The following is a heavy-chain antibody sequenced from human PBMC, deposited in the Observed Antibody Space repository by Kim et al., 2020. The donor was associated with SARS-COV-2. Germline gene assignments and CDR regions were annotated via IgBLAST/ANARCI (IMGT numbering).Heavy chain of an antibody. Sequence: GGXLRLSCAASGFTFSSYGMHWVRQAPGKGLEWVAVIWYDGSNKYYADSVKGRFTISRDNSKNTLYLQMNSLRAEDTAVYYCARPQVAVAGGLDYWGQGTLVTVSS. CDR3: ARPQVAVAGGLDY. CDR1: GFTFSSYG. V-gene: IGHV3-33*01. J-gene: IGHJ4*02. D-gene: IGHD6-19*01. CDR2: IWYDGSNK.